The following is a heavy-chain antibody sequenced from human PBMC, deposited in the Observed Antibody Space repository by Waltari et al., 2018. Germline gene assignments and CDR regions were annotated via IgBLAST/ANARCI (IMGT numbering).Heavy chain of an antibody. Sequence: QVQLVESGGGLVQPGGSLRLSCASSGFTFRNYGMHWVRHGPGKGLEWVAFIRYDGSNKYYADSVKGRFTISRDNSKNTLYLQMNSLRAEDTAVYYCARADGIAAAGTINYWGQGTLVTVSS. CDR2: IRYDGSNK. CDR3: ARADGIAAAGTINY. J-gene: IGHJ4*02. D-gene: IGHD6-13*01. V-gene: IGHV3-30*02. CDR1: GFTFRNYG.